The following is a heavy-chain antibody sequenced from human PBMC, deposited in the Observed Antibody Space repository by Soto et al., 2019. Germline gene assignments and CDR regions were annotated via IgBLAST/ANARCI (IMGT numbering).Heavy chain of an antibody. CDR2: IYTRGST. J-gene: IGHJ6*02. CDR1: GGSISSYY. Sequence: SETLSLTCTVSGGSISSYYWRWIRQPAGKGLEWIGRIYTRGSTNYNPSLKRRVTMSVDTSQNQFSLKLSSVTAADTAVYYCARDGYCSGTSCCPPYYYYGMDVWAQGTTVPVSS. CDR3: ARDGYCSGTSCCPPYYYYGMDV. D-gene: IGHD2-2*01. V-gene: IGHV4-4*07.